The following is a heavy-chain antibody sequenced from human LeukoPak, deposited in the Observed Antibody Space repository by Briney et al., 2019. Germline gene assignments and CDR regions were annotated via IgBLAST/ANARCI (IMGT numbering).Heavy chain of an antibody. CDR3: ARDALINTAMVYYFDY. CDR2: ISPSSSYI. D-gene: IGHD5-18*01. CDR1: GFTFSSYS. J-gene: IGHJ4*02. Sequence: GGSLRLSCAASGFTFSSYSMNWVRQAPGKGLEWVPYISPSSSYIYYADSVKGRFTISRDNAKNSLYLQMNSLRAEDTAVYYCARDALINTAMVYYFDYWGQGTLVTVSS. V-gene: IGHV3-21*01.